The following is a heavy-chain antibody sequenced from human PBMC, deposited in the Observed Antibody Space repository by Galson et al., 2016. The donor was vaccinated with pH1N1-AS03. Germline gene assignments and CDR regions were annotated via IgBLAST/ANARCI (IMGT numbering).Heavy chain of an antibody. J-gene: IGHJ1*01. CDR1: GCSFSSHR. V-gene: IGHV4-59*11. Sequence: LSLTCTVSGCSFSSHRWSWIRQPPGKGLEWIGYICNSGSTDYTPSLESRVTISIDTSKSQFSLRLSSVTAADTAVYFCARDGNYDSSGYYPEYFQLWGQGSLVTVSS. CDR3: ARDGNYDSSGYYPEYFQL. CDR2: ICNSGST. D-gene: IGHD3-22*01.